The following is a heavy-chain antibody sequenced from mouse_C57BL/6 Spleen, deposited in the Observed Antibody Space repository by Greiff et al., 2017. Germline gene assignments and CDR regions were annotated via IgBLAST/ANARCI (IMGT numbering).Heavy chain of an antibody. CDR1: GYSFTDYN. J-gene: IGHJ3*01. CDR2: INPDYGTT. CDR3: ARDAERAWFAY. Sequence: VHVKQSGPELVKPGASVKISCKASGYSFTDYNMNWVKQSNGKSLEWIGEINPDYGTTSYNEKFKGKATLTVDQSSSTAYMQLNSLTSEDSAVYYCARDAERAWFAYWGQGTLVTVSA. V-gene: IGHV1-39*01.